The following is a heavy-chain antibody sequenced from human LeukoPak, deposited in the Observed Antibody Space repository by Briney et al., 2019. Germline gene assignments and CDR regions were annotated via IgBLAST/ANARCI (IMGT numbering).Heavy chain of an antibody. CDR1: GYTFTSYD. V-gene: IGHV1-8*01. Sequence: EASVKVSCKASGYTFTSYDINWVRQATGQGLEWMGWMNPNSGNTGYAQKFQGRVTMTRNTSISTAYMELSSLRSEDTAVYYCARGGSYGVAYYYYMDVWGKGTTVTISS. CDR2: MNPNSGNT. J-gene: IGHJ6*03. CDR3: ARGGSYGVAYYYYMDV. D-gene: IGHD1-26*01.